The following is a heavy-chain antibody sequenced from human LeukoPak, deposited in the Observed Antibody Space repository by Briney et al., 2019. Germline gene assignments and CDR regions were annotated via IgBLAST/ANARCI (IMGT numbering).Heavy chain of an antibody. CDR3: ASRYSSILNWFDP. CDR1: GGSISSSSYY. J-gene: IGHJ5*02. D-gene: IGHD6-13*01. Sequence: PSETLSLTCTVSGGSISSSSYYWGWIRQPPGKGLEWIGSIYYSGSTYYNPSLKSRVTISVDTSKNQFSLKLSFVTAADTAAYYCASRYSSILNWFDPWGQGTLVTVSS. CDR2: IYYSGST. V-gene: IGHV4-39*07.